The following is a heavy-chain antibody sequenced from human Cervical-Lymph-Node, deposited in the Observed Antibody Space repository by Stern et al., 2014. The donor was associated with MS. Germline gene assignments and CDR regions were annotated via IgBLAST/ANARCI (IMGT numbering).Heavy chain of an antibody. D-gene: IGHD3-3*01. CDR1: GFTFSNFA. Sequence: MQLVESGGGVVQPGRSLRLSCAASGFTFSNFAMHWVRQAPGKGLEWVAVISYDGSNKYYADSVKGRFTISRDNSKNTLYLQMNSLRAEDTAVYYCARDRYTIFGVVDYWGQGTLVTVSS. J-gene: IGHJ4*02. V-gene: IGHV3-30-3*01. CDR3: ARDRYTIFGVVDY. CDR2: ISYDGSNK.